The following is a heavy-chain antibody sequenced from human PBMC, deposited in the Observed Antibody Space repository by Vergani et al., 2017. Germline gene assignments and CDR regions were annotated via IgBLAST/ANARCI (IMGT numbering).Heavy chain of an antibody. J-gene: IGHJ6*02. CDR1: GGTFSSYA. V-gene: IGHV1-69*17. D-gene: IGHD3-22*01. CDR3: ARDGPYYYDSSGSPDGMDV. CDR2: IIPIFGIA. Sequence: QVQLVQSGAEVKKPGSSVKVSCKASGGTFSSYAISWVRQAPGQGLEWMGGIIPIFGIANYAQKFQGRVTITADKSTSTAYMELSSLRSEDTAVYYCARDGPYYYDSSGSPDGMDVWGQGTTVTVSS.